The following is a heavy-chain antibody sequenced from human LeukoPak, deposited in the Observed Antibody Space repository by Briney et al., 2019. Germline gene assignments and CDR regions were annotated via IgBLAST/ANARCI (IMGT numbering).Heavy chain of an antibody. V-gene: IGHV1-18*01. D-gene: IGHD3-3*01. CDR3: ARDKADFWSGYYNNWFDP. CDR2: ISAYNGNT. J-gene: IGHJ5*02. CDR1: GYTFTSYG. Sequence: ASVEVSCKASGYTFTSYGISWVRQAPGQGLEWMGWISAYNGNTNYAQKLQGRVTMTTDTSTSTAYMELRSLRSDDTAVYYCARDKADFWSGYYNNWFDPWGQGTLVTVSS.